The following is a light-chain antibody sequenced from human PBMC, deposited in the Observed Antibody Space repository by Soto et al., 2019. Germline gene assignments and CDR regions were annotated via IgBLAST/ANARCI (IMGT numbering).Light chain of an antibody. Sequence: QSALTQPASVSGSPGQSITISCTGTNSDVGGYNYVSWYQQHPDKAPKLMIYGVYNRPSGFSTRFSGSKSGNTASLTISGLQAEDEADYYCSSFTTNNTHLVVFGGGTKLTVL. CDR3: SSFTTNNTHLVV. V-gene: IGLV2-14*01. J-gene: IGLJ2*01. CDR1: NSDVGGYNY. CDR2: GVY.